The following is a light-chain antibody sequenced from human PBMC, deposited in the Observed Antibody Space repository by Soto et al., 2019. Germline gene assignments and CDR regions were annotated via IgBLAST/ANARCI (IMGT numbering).Light chain of an antibody. CDR2: WAS. CDR3: QQYYATPLT. J-gene: IGKJ3*01. CDR1: QSVFYSPKNKNY. Sequence: DIVMTQSPDSLAVSLGERATINCKSSQSVFYSPKNKNYLAWYQQKPGQPPKLLIYWASTRESGVPDRFSGSGSGTDFTLTISSLQAEDVAVYCCQQYYATPLTFGPGTKVDIK. V-gene: IGKV4-1*01.